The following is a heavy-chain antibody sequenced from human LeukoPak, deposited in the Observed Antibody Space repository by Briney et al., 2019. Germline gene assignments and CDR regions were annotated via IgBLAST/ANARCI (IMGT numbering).Heavy chain of an antibody. CDR3: AREVLCSGGSCYSGFDY. D-gene: IGHD2-15*01. CDR2: IYYSGST. V-gene: IGHV4-59*01. Sequence: PSETLSLTCTVSGGSISSYYWSWIRQPPGKGLDRIGYIYYSGSTNYNPSLKSRVTISVDTSKNQFSLKLSSVTAADTAVYYCAREVLCSGGSCYSGFDYWGQGTLVTVSS. J-gene: IGHJ4*02. CDR1: GGSISSYY.